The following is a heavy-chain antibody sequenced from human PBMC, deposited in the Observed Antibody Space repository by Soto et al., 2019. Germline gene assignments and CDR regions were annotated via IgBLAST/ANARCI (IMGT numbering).Heavy chain of an antibody. J-gene: IGHJ4*02. CDR1: GFTFSSYA. V-gene: IGHV3-23*01. CDR3: VKDPRITYCIAGSCYGYFSIY. Sequence: EVQLLESGGDLLQPGGSLRLSCAASGFTFSSYAMSWVRQEPGKGLEWVSGISGSGSDTYYAESVKGRFTISRDNSKNSLYLQMNSLRAEDTAGYYCVKDPRITYCIAGSCYGYFSIYWGQGTLVTVSS. D-gene: IGHD2-15*01. CDR2: ISGSGSDT.